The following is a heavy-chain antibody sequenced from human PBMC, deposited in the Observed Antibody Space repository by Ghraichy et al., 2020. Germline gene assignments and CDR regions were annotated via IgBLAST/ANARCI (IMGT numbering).Heavy chain of an antibody. Sequence: SETLSLTCTVSGGSISSYYWSWIRQPAGKGLEWIGRIYTSGSTNYNPSLKSRVTMSVDTSKNQFSLKMGSVTAADTAVYYCARGSYCSGGSCDQGGGFDYGGQGTLVTVSS. D-gene: IGHD2-15*01. CDR2: IYTSGST. CDR3: ARGSYCSGGSCDQGGGFDY. J-gene: IGHJ4*02. V-gene: IGHV4-4*07. CDR1: GGSISSYY.